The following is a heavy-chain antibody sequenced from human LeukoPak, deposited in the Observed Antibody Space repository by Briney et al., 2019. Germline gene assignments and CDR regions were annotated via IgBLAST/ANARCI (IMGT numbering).Heavy chain of an antibody. Sequence: GASVKVSCKASGYTFTSYDINWVRQATGQGLEWMGWINPNSGGTNYAQKFQGRVTMTRDTSISTAYMELSRLRSDDTAVYYRARVPTRSGGWFDPWGQGTLVTVSS. CDR3: ARVPTRSGGWFDP. D-gene: IGHD6-25*01. V-gene: IGHV1-2*02. J-gene: IGHJ5*02. CDR1: GYTFTSYD. CDR2: INPNSGGT.